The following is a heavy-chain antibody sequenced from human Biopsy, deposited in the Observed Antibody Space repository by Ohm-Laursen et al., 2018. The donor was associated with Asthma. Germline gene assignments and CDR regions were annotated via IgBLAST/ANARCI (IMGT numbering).Heavy chain of an antibody. J-gene: IGHJ4*02. Sequence: SSVKVACKASGGTFSSNSINWVRQAPGQGLEWMGRIIPIFGPTNYAQKFQGRVTISADDSTSAAYMELSSLSSEDTALYYCARGPEYVRSSGALDYWGQGTLVTVSS. V-gene: IGHV1-69*15. CDR3: ARGPEYVRSSGALDY. CDR1: GGTFSSNS. D-gene: IGHD2-2*01. CDR2: IIPIFGPT.